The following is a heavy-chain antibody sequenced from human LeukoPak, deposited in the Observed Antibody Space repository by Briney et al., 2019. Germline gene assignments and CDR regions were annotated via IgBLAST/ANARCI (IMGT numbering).Heavy chain of an antibody. CDR2: TRNKAYSYGT. Sequence: GGSLRLSCAASGFTLSDHYMDWVRQAPGKGLEWVGRTRNKAYSYGTDYAAPVKGRFTISRDDSKNSLYLQMNSLKTEDTAVYYCTRASGWYYFDYWGQGTLVTVSS. CDR1: GFTLSDHY. CDR3: TRASGWYYFDY. J-gene: IGHJ4*02. V-gene: IGHV3-72*01. D-gene: IGHD6-19*01.